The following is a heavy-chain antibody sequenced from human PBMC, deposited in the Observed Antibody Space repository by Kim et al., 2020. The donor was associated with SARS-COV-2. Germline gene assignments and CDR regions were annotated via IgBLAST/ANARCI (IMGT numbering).Heavy chain of an antibody. V-gene: IGHV1-46*01. CDR1: GYTFTSYY. J-gene: IGHJ4*02. CDR3: ARDKITFGGVIEQLWDY. CDR2: INPSGGST. Sequence: ASVKVSCKASGYTFTSYYMHWVRQAPGQGLEWMGIINPSGGSTSYAQKFQGRVTMTRDTSTSTVYMELSSLGSEDTAVYYCARDKITFGGVIEQLWDYWGQGTLVTVSS. D-gene: IGHD3-16*02.